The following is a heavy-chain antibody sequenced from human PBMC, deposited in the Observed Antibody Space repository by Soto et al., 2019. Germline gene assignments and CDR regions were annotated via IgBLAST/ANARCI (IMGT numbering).Heavy chain of an antibody. J-gene: IGHJ4*02. V-gene: IGHV5-51*01. Sequence: GESLKISCKASGYNFISYWIAWVRQMPGKGLEWMGIIYPGDSDATYSPSFEGQVTFSVDKSITTAYLQWISLKASDTAMYYCARGVKATHFDYWGQGTLVTVSS. D-gene: IGHD3-16*01. CDR2: IYPGDSDA. CDR1: GYNFISYW. CDR3: ARGVKATHFDY.